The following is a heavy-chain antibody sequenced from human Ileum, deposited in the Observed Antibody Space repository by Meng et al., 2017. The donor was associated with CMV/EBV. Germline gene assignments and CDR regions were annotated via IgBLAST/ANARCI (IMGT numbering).Heavy chain of an antibody. Sequence: QGQLQESGPGRVKPSQTLSLTCTVSGGSISSGDYYWNWIRQPPGKGLEWIGYIYYSGSTYFNPSLKSRVTISVDTSKNQFSLKLNSVTAADTAVYYCARQEELWGYFDYWGQGTLVTVSS. CDR1: GGSISSGDYY. J-gene: IGHJ4*02. CDR2: IYYSGST. CDR3: ARQEELWGYFDY. D-gene: IGHD1-7*01. V-gene: IGHV4-30-4*08.